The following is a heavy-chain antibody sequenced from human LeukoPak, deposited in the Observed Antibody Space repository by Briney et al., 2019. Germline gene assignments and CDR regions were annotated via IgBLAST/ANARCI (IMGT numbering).Heavy chain of an antibody. J-gene: IGHJ4*02. V-gene: IGHV4-59*01. Sequence: SETLSLTCTVSGGSISSYYWNWIRQPPGKRLEWIGYFYNSGSTNYNPSLKGRVTISVDTSKNQFSLELSSVTAADTAVYYCVRSDDFWSGYYGYWGQGTLVTVSS. D-gene: IGHD3-3*01. CDR3: VRSDDFWSGYYGY. CDR1: GGSISSYY. CDR2: FYNSGST.